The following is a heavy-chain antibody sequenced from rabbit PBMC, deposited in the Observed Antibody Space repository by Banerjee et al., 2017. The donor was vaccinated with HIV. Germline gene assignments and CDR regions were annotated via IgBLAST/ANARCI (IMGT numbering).Heavy chain of an antibody. V-gene: IGHV1S43*01. CDR1: GFSFSSYYY. J-gene: IGHJ4*01. CDR2: IYSSAGST. CDR3: ARGSSGWGHFNF. D-gene: IGHD4-1*01. Sequence: QSLEESGGDLVKPGGTLTLTCTASGFSFSSYYYMCWVRQAPGKGLELIACIYSSAGSTWYASWVNGRFTISRSTSLNTVDLKMTSLTAADTATYFCARGSSGWGHFNFWGQGTLVTVS.